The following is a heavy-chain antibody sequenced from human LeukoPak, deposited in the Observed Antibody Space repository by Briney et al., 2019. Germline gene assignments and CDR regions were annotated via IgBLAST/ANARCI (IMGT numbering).Heavy chain of an antibody. CDR3: ARGYCSSTSCFPSGTNYFDS. CDR1: GFTFSSYT. V-gene: IGHV3-21*01. Sequence: GGSLRLSCAASGFTFSSYTMNWVRQAPGKGLEWVSSISGTSTYIYNAGSVKGRFTISRDNAKNSLYLQMNSLRAEDTAVYYCARGYCSSTSCFPSGTNYFDSWGQGTPVTVSS. CDR2: ISGTSTYI. J-gene: IGHJ4*02. D-gene: IGHD2-2*01.